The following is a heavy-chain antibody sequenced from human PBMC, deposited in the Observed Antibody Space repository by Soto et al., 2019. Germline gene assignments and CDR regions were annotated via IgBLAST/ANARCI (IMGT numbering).Heavy chain of an antibody. CDR2: ITSDTKTI. J-gene: IGHJ4*02. CDR3: ARSVEGHVDY. Sequence: EVQLVESGGDLVQRGGSLRLSCAASGFTFNIYSMNWVRQAPGKGLEWFSYITSDTKTIKYADSVKGRFTISRENAKNSVYLQMNSLRDEDTAVYYCARSVEGHVDYWGQGPVVTVSS. D-gene: IGHD6-19*01. V-gene: IGHV3-48*02. CDR1: GFTFNIYS.